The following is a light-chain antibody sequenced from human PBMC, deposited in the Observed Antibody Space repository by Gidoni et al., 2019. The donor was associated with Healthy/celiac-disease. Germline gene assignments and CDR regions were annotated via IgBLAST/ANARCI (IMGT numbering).Light chain of an antibody. Sequence: QSVLTQPPSASGTPGQRVTISCSGSSSNIGSNTVNWYQQLPGTPPQLLIYSNNQRPSGVPDRFAGSKSGTSASLAISGLQSEDEADYYCAAWDDSLNAVVFGGGTKLTVL. J-gene: IGLJ2*01. V-gene: IGLV1-44*01. CDR1: SSNIGSNT. CDR3: AAWDDSLNAVV. CDR2: SNN.